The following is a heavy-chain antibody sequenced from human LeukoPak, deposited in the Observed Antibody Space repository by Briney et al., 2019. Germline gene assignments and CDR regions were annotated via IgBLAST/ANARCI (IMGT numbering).Heavy chain of an antibody. CDR1: GGTFSSYA. V-gene: IGHV1-69*13. CDR2: IIPIFGTA. Sequence: SVKVSCKASGGTFSSYAISWVRQAPGQGLEWMGGIIPIFGTANYAQKFQGRVTITADESTSTAYMELSSLRSEDTAVYYCARDDYGDSGFFYGMDVWGQGTTVTVSS. J-gene: IGHJ6*02. CDR3: ARDDYGDSGFFYGMDV. D-gene: IGHD4-17*01.